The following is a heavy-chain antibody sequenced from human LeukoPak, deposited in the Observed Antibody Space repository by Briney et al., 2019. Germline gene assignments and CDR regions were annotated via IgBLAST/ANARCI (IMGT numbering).Heavy chain of an antibody. CDR1: GYTFTSYD. CDR2: VHPSTGST. V-gene: IGHV1-46*01. D-gene: IGHD6-19*01. Sequence: ASVRVSCKASGYTFTSYDIHWVRQAPGQGLEWMGIVHPSTGSTSFTQKFQGRVTMTSDTSTRTVYMELSSLRSEDTAVYYCAREWGLRLAVNPKGMDVWGQGTTVIVSS. J-gene: IGHJ6*02. CDR3: AREWGLRLAVNPKGMDV.